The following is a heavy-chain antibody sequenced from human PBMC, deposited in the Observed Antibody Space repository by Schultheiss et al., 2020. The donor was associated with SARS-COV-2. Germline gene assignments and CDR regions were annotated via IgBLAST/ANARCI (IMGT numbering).Heavy chain of an antibody. CDR3: ARAPDYYYDSSGTGIDY. V-gene: IGHV4-39*01. CDR1: GGSIRSSTYY. Sequence: SETLSLTCTVSGGSIRSSTYYWGWIRQPPGKGLEWIGSIHYSGTTYYNPSLKSRVTISVDTSKNQFSLMLSSLTAADTAVYYCARAPDYYYDSSGTGIDYWGQGTLVTVSS. J-gene: IGHJ4*02. CDR2: IHYSGTT. D-gene: IGHD3-22*01.